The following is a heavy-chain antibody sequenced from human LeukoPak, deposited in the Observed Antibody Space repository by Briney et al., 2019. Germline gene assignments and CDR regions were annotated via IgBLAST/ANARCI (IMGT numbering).Heavy chain of an antibody. D-gene: IGHD3-10*01. CDR3: ARGPVLLWFGELLGELDY. J-gene: IGHJ4*02. CDR2: INPNSGGT. Sequence: ASVKVSCKASGYTFTGYYMHWVRQAPGQGLEWMGWINPNSGGTNYAQKFQGRVTMTRDTSISTAYMELSKPRSDDTAVYYCARGPVLLWFGELLGELDYWGQGTLVTVSS. CDR1: GYTFTGYY. V-gene: IGHV1-2*02.